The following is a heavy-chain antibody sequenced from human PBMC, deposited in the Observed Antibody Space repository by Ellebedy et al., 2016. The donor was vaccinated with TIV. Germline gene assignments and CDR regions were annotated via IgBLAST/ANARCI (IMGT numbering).Heavy chain of an antibody. Sequence: SVKVSXXASGYTFTSYGISWVRQAPGQGLEWMGGIIPIFGTANYAQKFQGRVTITADESTSTAYMELSSLRSEDTAVYYCARAGSSSWYDYWGQGTLVTVSS. CDR1: GYTFTSYG. CDR3: ARAGSSSWYDY. J-gene: IGHJ4*02. D-gene: IGHD6-13*01. CDR2: IIPIFGTA. V-gene: IGHV1-69*13.